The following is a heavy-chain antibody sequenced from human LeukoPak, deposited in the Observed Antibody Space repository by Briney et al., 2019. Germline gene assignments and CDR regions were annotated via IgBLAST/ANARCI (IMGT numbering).Heavy chain of an antibody. CDR2: INPNSGGT. J-gene: IGHJ4*02. CDR3: AREGGDGYKNLGPFGRWLGLGGENYFDY. D-gene: IGHD5-24*01. CDR1: GYTFTGYY. Sequence: GASVKVSCKASGYTFTGYYMHWVRQAPGQGLEWMGWINPNSGGTNYAQKFQGRVTMTRDTSISTAYMELSRLRSDDTAAYYCAREGGDGYKNLGPFGRWLGLGGENYFDYGGQGTLVTVSS. V-gene: IGHV1-2*02.